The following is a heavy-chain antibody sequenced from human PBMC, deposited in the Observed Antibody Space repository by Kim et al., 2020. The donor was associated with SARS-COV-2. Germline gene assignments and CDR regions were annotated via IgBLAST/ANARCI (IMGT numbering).Heavy chain of an antibody. CDR1: GGSISSSSYY. CDR2: IYYSGST. V-gene: IGHV4-39*01. Sequence: SETLSLTCTVSGGSISSSSYYWGWIRQPPGQGLEWIGSIYYSGSTYSNPSLKSRFTISVDTSKNQFSLKLSSVTAADTAVYYCARHSPTYYYDSSGFADYCGQGTLVTVSS. CDR3: ARHSPTYYYDSSGFADY. J-gene: IGHJ4*02. D-gene: IGHD3-22*01.